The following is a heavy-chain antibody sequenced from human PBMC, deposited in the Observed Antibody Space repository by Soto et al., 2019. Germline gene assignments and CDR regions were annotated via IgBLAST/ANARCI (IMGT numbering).Heavy chain of an antibody. Sequence: EVQLVESGGGLVQPGGSLRLSCAASGFTVSSNYMSWVRQAPGKGLEWVSVIYSGGSTYYADSVKGRFTISRHNSKNTVYLQMNSLRAEDTAVYYCARIYGAHNWCFDLWGRGTLVTVSS. CDR2: IYSGGST. D-gene: IGHD4-17*01. CDR1: GFTVSSNY. CDR3: ARIYGAHNWCFDL. J-gene: IGHJ2*01. V-gene: IGHV3-53*04.